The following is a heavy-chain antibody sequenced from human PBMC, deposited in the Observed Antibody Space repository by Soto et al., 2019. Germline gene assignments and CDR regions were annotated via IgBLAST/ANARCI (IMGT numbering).Heavy chain of an antibody. CDR2: ISGSGGST. Sequence: LRLSCVASTFTFKLYAMTWVRQAPGKGLEWVSGISGSGGSTYYTDSVKGRFTISRDNSKNTLYLQMNSLRVEDTAVYYCARDISPSSWYEYYFDYWGQGTLVTVSS. CDR3: ARDISPSSWYEYYFDY. J-gene: IGHJ4*02. D-gene: IGHD6-13*01. V-gene: IGHV3-23*01. CDR1: TFTFKLYA.